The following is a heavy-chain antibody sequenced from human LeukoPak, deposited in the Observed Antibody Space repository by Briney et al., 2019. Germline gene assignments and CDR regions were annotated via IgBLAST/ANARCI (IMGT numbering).Heavy chain of an antibody. Sequence: PSETLSLTCTVSVGSISSYYWNWIRQAPGKGLQWIGYLYNSGSTYYNPSLKSRVTISVDTSKNQFSLKLSSVTAADTAVYYCATLRYANWFDPWGQGTLVTVSS. CDR3: ATLRYANWFDP. V-gene: IGHV4-59*12. D-gene: IGHD3-9*01. CDR1: VGSISSYY. CDR2: LYNSGST. J-gene: IGHJ5*02.